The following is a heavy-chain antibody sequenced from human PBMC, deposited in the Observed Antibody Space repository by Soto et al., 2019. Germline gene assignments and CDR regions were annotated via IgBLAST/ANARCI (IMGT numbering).Heavy chain of an antibody. V-gene: IGHV3-30*03. J-gene: IGHJ4*02. CDR2: ISYDGSNK. CDR3: ARDLSYDSSGSPDY. D-gene: IGHD3-22*01. CDR1: GISFSAYG. Sequence: GGSLRLSCAVSGISFSAYGMHWVRQAPGKGLEWVAMISYDGSNKYYADSVKGRFTISRDNSKNTLYLQMNSLRAEDTAVYYCARDLSYDSSGSPDYWGQGTLVTVSS.